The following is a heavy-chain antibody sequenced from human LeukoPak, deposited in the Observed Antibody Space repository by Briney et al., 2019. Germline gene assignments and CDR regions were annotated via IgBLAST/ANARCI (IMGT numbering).Heavy chain of an antibody. J-gene: IGHJ3*01. CDR1: GFAFSSHE. CDR2: ISDVGTTI. CDR3: AREYMIT. Sequence: PGGSLRLSCAASGFAFSSHEMNWVRQAPGKGLEWVSYISDVGTTIYYADSVKGRFTISRDNAKNSLYLQMNRLRAEDTAVYYCAREYMITWGQGTMVTVSS. D-gene: IGHD3-16*01. V-gene: IGHV3-48*03.